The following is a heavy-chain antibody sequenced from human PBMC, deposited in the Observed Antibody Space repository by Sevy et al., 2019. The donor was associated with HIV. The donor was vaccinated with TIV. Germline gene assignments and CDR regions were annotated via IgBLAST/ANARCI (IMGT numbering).Heavy chain of an antibody. D-gene: IGHD3-9*01. Sequence: ASVKVSCKASGGTFSSYAISWVRQAPGQGLEWMGGIIPIFGTANYAQKFQGRVTITADESTSTAYMELSSLRSEDTAVYYCARGKMDDILTGYYRNWFDPWGQGTLVTVSS. V-gene: IGHV1-69*13. CDR1: GGTFSSYA. CDR3: ARGKMDDILTGYYRNWFDP. CDR2: IIPIFGTA. J-gene: IGHJ5*02.